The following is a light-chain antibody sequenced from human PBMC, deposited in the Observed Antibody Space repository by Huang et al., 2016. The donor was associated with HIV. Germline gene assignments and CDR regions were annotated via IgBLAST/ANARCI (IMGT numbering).Light chain of an antibody. CDR3: QQYNNWPPAT. V-gene: IGKV3D-15*01. J-gene: IGKJ2*01. CDR2: GAS. Sequence: EIVMTQSPATLSVSPGERATLSCRASQSVNIHLAWYQQKPGLAPRLLIYGASARATGIPARFSGSGSGTEFTLTISSLQSEDFAVYYCQQYNNWPPATFGQGTKLEIK. CDR1: QSVNIH.